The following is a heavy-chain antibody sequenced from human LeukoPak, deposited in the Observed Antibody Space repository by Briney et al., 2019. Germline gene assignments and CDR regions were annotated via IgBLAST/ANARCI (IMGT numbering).Heavy chain of an antibody. CDR3: VRAAMPYIINGRRFDY. V-gene: IGHV3-13*04. Sequence: GGSLRLSCAASGFTSSAYDMHWVRQTTGGGLEWVSTSGTVGDTFYSDSVKGRFTISRENAKNSVHLQMNSLRVEDSAIYFCVRAAMPYIINGRRFDYWGQGTLVTVSS. CDR1: GFTSSAYD. J-gene: IGHJ4*02. CDR2: SGTVGDT. D-gene: IGHD2-2*01.